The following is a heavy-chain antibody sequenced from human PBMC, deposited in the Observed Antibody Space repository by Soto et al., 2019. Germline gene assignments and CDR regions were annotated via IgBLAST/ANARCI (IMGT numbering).Heavy chain of an antibody. J-gene: IGHJ4*02. V-gene: IGHV3-23*01. Sequence: GGSLRLSCAASGFTFSSYAMSWVRQAPGKGLEWVSAISGSGGSTYYADSVKGRFTISRGNSKNTLYLQMNSLRAEDTAVYYCAPRPGNRGFDYWGQGTLVTVSS. CDR3: APRPGNRGFDY. CDR1: GFTFSSYA. CDR2: ISGSGGST. D-gene: IGHD3-16*01.